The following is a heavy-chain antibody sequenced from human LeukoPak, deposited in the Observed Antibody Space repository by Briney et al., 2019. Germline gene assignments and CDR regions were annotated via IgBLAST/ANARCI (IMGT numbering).Heavy chain of an antibody. CDR2: ISSSSSYI. D-gene: IGHD3-3*01. J-gene: IGHJ6*03. CDR1: GFTFSSYN. Sequence: PGGSLRLSCAASGFTFSSYNMNWVRQAPGKGLEWVSSISSSSSYIYYADSVKGRFTISRDNAKNSLYLQMNSLRAEDTAVYYCARDGYHDFWSGYYTGGYYCYYMDVWGKGATVTVSS. V-gene: IGHV3-21*01. CDR3: ARDGYHDFWSGYYTGGYYCYYMDV.